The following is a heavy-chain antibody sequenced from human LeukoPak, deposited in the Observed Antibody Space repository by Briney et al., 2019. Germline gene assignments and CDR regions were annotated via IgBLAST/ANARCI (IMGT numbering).Heavy chain of an antibody. D-gene: IGHD3-22*01. CDR1: GFTFSSYW. Sequence: GGSLRLSCAASGFTFSSYWMHWVRQAPGKGLVWVSRINSDGSSTTYADSVKGRFTISRDNAKNTLYLQMNSLRAEDTAVYHCARGSRYDSSGYYVYWGQGTLVTVSS. J-gene: IGHJ4*02. V-gene: IGHV3-74*01. CDR3: ARGSRYDSSGYYVY. CDR2: INSDGSST.